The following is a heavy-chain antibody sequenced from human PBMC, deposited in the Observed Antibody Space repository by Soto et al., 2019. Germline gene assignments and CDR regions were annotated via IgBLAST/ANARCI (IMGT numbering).Heavy chain of an antibody. Sequence: XESLKLSWKCSGYSFTSYWIGLVLQMPGKGLEWMGIIYPGDSDTRYSPSFQGQVTISADKSISTAYLQWSSLKASDTAMYYCARVVGTYYFDYWGQGTLVTVSS. V-gene: IGHV5-51*01. CDR3: ARVVGTYYFDY. CDR2: IYPGDSDT. D-gene: IGHD6-19*01. CDR1: GYSFTSYW. J-gene: IGHJ4*02.